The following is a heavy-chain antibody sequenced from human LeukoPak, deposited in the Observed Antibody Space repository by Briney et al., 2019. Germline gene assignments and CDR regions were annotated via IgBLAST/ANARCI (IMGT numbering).Heavy chain of an antibody. V-gene: IGHV3-53*04. CDR1: GFTVSRNY. Sequence: GGSLRLSCAASGFTVSRNYMSWVRQAPGKGLEWVSVIYSGGSTYYADSVKGRFTISRHNSKNTLYLQMNSLRAEDTAVYYCARDMSAAAGTFDYWGQGTLVTVSS. CDR3: ARDMSAAAGTFDY. D-gene: IGHD6-13*01. J-gene: IGHJ4*02. CDR2: IYSGGST.